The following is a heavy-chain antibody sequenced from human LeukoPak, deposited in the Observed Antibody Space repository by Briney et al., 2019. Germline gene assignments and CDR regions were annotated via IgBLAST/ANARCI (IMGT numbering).Heavy chain of an antibody. CDR2: IYSSGST. J-gene: IGHJ5*02. CDR1: GGSISSYH. Sequence: SETLSLTCTVSGGSISSYHWSWIRQPPGKGLEWIGYIYSSGSTNYNPSLKSRITMSIDTSKNQFSLKLNSVTAADTAIYYCASGSGSFAVASWGQGTLVTVSP. D-gene: IGHD3-10*01. V-gene: IGHV4-59*08. CDR3: ASGSGSFAVAS.